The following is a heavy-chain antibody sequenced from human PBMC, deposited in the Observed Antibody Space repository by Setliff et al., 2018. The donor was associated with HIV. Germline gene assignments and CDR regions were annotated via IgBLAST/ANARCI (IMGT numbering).Heavy chain of an antibody. CDR1: GVSISNYY. CDR2: MYYSGNT. Sequence: LSLTCTVSGVSISNYYWSWIRQPPGKGLEWIGYMYYSGNTNYNPSLKSRVTISVDTSKNQFSLELSSVTAADTAVYYCASRVYYYDESRILREEGFVPWGQGTLVTVSS. D-gene: IGHD3-22*01. J-gene: IGHJ5*02. CDR3: ASRVYYYDESRILREEGFVP. V-gene: IGHV4-59*12.